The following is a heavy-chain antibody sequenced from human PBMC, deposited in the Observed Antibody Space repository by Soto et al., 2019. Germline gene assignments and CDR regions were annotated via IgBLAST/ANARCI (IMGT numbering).Heavy chain of an antibody. V-gene: IGHV4-59*01. CDR2: VYESGVT. CDR3: ARETYRDYVGYFDP. J-gene: IGHJ5*02. D-gene: IGHD2-21*01. CDR1: GGSIRNYY. Sequence: SETLSLTCTVSGGSIRNYYWSWIRQPPGKGLEWIGSVYESGVTNYNPSLESRVTISIDTSKSQFSLKLTSVTAADTAVYYCARETYRDYVGYFDPWGQGIQVTVSS.